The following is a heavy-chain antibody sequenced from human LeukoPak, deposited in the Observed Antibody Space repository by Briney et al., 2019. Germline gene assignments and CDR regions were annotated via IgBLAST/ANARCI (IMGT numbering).Heavy chain of an antibody. J-gene: IGHJ3*02. V-gene: IGHV4-61*08. CDR1: GGSISGSGYY. CDR2: IYYSGST. CDR3: ARGIVSGSYYDESMDAFDI. Sequence: SETLSLTCTVSGGSISGSGYYWAWLRQPPEKGLEWIGYIYYSGSTNYNPSLKSRVTISVDTSKNQFSLKLSSVTAADTAVYYCARGIVSGSYYDESMDAFDIWGQGTMVTVSS. D-gene: IGHD1-26*01.